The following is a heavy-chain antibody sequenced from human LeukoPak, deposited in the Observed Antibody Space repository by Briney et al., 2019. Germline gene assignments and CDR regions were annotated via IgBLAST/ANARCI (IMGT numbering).Heavy chain of an antibody. CDR3: AKDHHYGSGTVGH. D-gene: IGHD3-10*01. V-gene: IGHV3-23*01. J-gene: IGHJ4*02. CDR1: GFTFSNYA. CDR2: ITGSGGLT. Sequence: GGSLRLSCAASGFTFSNYAMNWVRQAPGKGLEWVSTITGSGGLTYYTDSVKGRFTISRENSKNTLYLQMNTLRAEDTAVYFCAKDHHYGSGTVGHWGQGTLVTVSS.